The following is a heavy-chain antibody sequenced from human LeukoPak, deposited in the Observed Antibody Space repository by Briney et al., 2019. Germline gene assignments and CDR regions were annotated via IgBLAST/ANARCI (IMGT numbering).Heavy chain of an antibody. Sequence: SETLSLTCTVSGGSISTHYWSWIRQPPGKGLEWIGYIYYRGSTSYNPSLKSRVTLSVDTSKNQFSLKLSSVTAADTAVYYCASLDANYFDYWGQGTLVTVSS. V-gene: IGHV4-59*08. D-gene: IGHD2-8*01. CDR3: ASLDANYFDY. CDR2: IYYRGST. CDR1: GGSISTHY. J-gene: IGHJ4*02.